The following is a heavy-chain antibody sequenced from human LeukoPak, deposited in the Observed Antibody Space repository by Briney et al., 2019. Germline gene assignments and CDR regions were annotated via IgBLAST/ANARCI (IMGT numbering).Heavy chain of an antibody. V-gene: IGHV5-51*01. CDR1: GYSFTSYW. Sequence: GVSLKISCNGSGYSFTSYWIGWVRQRSGKGLEGTGIISPGYSDTRYSPSFQGQVTVSADKYISTAYLQWSSLKASDTAMYYCERVSSNWSPFDYWGQGTLVTVSS. J-gene: IGHJ4*02. CDR2: ISPGYSDT. CDR3: ERVSSNWSPFDY. D-gene: IGHD6-13*01.